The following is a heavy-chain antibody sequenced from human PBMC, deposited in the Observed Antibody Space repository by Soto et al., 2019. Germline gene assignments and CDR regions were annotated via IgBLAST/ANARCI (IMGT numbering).Heavy chain of an antibody. Sequence: ASVKVSCKASGYTFTSYAMHWVRQAPGQRLEWMGWINAGNGNTKYSQKFQGRVTITRDTSTSTAYMELSSLRSEDTAVYYCARDIVVVVAARAGRDYFDYWGQGTLVTVSS. J-gene: IGHJ4*02. D-gene: IGHD2-15*01. CDR1: GYTFTSYA. V-gene: IGHV1-3*01. CDR2: INAGNGNT. CDR3: ARDIVVVVAARAGRDYFDY.